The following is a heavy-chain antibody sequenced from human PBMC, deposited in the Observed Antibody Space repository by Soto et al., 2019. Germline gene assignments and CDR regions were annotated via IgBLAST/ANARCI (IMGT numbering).Heavy chain of an antibody. CDR2: IWYDGSNT. CDR3: TRDVSSRYFDL. CDR1: GFTFRNYG. V-gene: IGHV3-33*01. J-gene: IGHJ2*01. Sequence: QVQLVESGGGVVQPGRSLRLSCAASGFTFRNYGMHWVRQAPGKGLEWVAVIWYDGSNTYYADSVKGRFTISRDNSKNTLHLQMNGLRAEDTAVYYWTRDVSSRYFDLWGRGALVTVSS.